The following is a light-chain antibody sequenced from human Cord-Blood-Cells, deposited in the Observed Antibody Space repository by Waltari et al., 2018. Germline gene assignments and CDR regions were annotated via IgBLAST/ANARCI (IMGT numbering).Light chain of an antibody. CDR3: CSYAGSSTWV. CDR1: SSDVGSYNL. CDR2: EGS. V-gene: IGLV2-23*01. Sequence: QSALTQPASVSGSPGQSITISCTGTSSDVGSYNLVSWYQQHPGKAPKLMIYEGSKRRSGVSNRFSASKSGDTASLTISGLQAEDEADYYCCSYAGSSTWVFGGGTKLTVL. J-gene: IGLJ3*02.